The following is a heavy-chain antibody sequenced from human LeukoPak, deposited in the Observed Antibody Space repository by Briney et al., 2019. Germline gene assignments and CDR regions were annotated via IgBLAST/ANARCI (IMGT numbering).Heavy chain of an antibody. D-gene: IGHD2-2*01. CDR3: ASAYHGAFDI. J-gene: IGHJ3*02. Sequence: SETLSLTCTVSGGSISSGGYYWSWIRQHPGKGLEWIGYIYYSGSTYYNPSLKSRVTISADTSKNQFSLKLSSVTAADTAVYYCASAYHGAFDIWSQGTMVTVSS. CDR1: GGSISSGGYY. V-gene: IGHV4-31*03. CDR2: IYYSGST.